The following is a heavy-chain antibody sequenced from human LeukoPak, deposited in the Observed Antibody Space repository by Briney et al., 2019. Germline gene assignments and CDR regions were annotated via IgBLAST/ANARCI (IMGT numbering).Heavy chain of an antibody. CDR2: LFESVNT. V-gene: IGHV4-59*11. CDR1: GGSISSHY. D-gene: IGHD5-18*01. J-gene: IGHJ4*02. Sequence: SEALLLSCTVSGGSISSHYWRWIRQPPGKGLEWIPYLFESVNTKANPSLQSRLTLSADTSKNQFCLRLRSVNAADTALYYCATIKRGSIFGYFDFWGQRIKVTVSP. CDR3: ATIKRGSIFGYFDF.